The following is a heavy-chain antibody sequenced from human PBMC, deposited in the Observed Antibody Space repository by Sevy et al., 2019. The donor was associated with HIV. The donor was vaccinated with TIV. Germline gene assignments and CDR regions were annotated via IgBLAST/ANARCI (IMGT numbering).Heavy chain of an antibody. Sequence: GGSLRLSCAASGFTFSNAWMSWVRQAPGKGLEWVGRIKSKTDGGTTDYAAPVKGRFTISRDDSKNTLYLQMNSLKTEDTAVYYCTTVEKSVMLKAAGIPLYYYYYMDVWGKGTTVTVSS. CDR2: IKSKTDGGTT. D-gene: IGHD6-13*01. CDR3: TTVEKSVMLKAAGIPLYYYYYMDV. J-gene: IGHJ6*03. V-gene: IGHV3-15*01. CDR1: GFTFSNAW.